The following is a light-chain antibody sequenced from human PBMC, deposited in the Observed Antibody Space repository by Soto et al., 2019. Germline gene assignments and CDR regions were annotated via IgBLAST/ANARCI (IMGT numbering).Light chain of an antibody. CDR3: CSYAGSSTFSYV. V-gene: IGLV2-23*02. CDR1: SSDVGNYNL. Sequence: QSVLTQPASVSGSPGQSITISCTGTSSDVGNYNLVSWYQQHPGKASKFMIYEVSKRPSGVSNRFSGSKSGNTASLTISGLQAEDEADYYCCSYAGSSTFSYVFGTGTKVTVL. J-gene: IGLJ1*01. CDR2: EVS.